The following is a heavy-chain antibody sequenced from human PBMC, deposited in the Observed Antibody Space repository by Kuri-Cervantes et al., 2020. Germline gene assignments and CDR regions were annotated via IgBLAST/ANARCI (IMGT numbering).Heavy chain of an antibody. CDR1: GGSISSYY. V-gene: IGHV4-59*08. CDR3: ASFPYYYDSSDDY. J-gene: IGHJ4*02. CDR2: IYYSGST. Sequence: GSLRLSCTVSGGSISSYYWSWIRQPPGKGLEWIGYIYYSGSTNYNPSLKSRVTISVDTSKNQFSLKLSSVTAADTAVYYCASFPYYYDSSDDYWGQGTLVTVSS. D-gene: IGHD3-22*01.